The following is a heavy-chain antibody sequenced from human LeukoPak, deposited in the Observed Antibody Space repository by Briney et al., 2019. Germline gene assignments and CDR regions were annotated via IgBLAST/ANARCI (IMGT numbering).Heavy chain of an antibody. V-gene: IGHV3-48*03. J-gene: IGHJ4*03. CDR2: ISSSGSTI. D-gene: IGHD3-10*01. CDR3: ASVPLGPEFFY. Sequence: PGGSLRLSCAASGFTFSSYEMNWVRQAPGKGLEWVSYISSSGSTIYYADSVKGRFTISRDNAKNSLYLQMNSLRAEDTAVYYCASVPLGPEFFYLGHGTLVTVSS. CDR1: GFTFSSYE.